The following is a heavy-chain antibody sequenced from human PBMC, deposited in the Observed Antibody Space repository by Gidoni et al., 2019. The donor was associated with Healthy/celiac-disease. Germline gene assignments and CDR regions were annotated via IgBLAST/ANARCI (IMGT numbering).Heavy chain of an antibody. V-gene: IGHV3-30*18. CDR3: AKDREDGAGIDY. Sequence: QVQLVESGGGVVQPGRSLRLSCAASGFTFSSYGMHWVRQAPGKGLEWVAVISYDGSNKYYADSVKGRFTISRDNSKNTLYLQMNSLRAEDTAVYYCAKDREDGAGIDYWGQGTLVTVSS. CDR2: ISYDGSNK. J-gene: IGHJ4*02. CDR1: GFTFSSYG.